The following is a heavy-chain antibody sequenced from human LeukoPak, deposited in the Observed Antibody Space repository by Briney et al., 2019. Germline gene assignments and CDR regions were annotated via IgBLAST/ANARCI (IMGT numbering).Heavy chain of an antibody. D-gene: IGHD6-13*01. CDR2: IYPGDSDV. CDR3: ARQGYNSTWDRYLAY. CDR1: GYSFSNYW. J-gene: IGHJ4*02. V-gene: IGHV5-51*01. Sequence: NHGESLKISCKGSGYSFSNYWISWARQMPGKGLEWMGIIYPGDSDVRYSPSFQGQVTISADKSISTAYLQWSSLQASDTAMYYCARQGYNSTWDRYLAYWGQGTQVTVSS.